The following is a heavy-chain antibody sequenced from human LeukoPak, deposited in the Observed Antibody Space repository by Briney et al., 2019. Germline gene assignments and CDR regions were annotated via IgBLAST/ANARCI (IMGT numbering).Heavy chain of an antibody. Sequence: GGSLRLSCAASGFVFSSYGMHWVRQAPGKGLEWVTFIRYDGSSEFYADSVKGRFTISRDNAKNSLYLQMNSLRAEDTAVYYCARDTPYYGSGSPWTVSIDYWGQGTLVTVSS. CDR2: IRYDGSSE. D-gene: IGHD3-10*01. V-gene: IGHV3-30*02. CDR3: ARDTPYYGSGSPWTVSIDY. CDR1: GFVFSSYG. J-gene: IGHJ4*02.